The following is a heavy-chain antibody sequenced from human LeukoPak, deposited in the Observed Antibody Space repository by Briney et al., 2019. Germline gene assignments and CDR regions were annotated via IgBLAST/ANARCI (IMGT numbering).Heavy chain of an antibody. CDR1: GFTFSSYG. CDR3: ARVGRSNNPAYRAFDY. Sequence: PGGSLTLSCAASGFTFSSYGMHWVRQAPGKGLEWVAVIWYDGSNKYYADSVKGRFTISRDNSKNTLYLQMNSLRAEDTAVYYCARVGRSNNPAYRAFDYWGQGTLVTVSS. CDR2: IWYDGSNK. J-gene: IGHJ4*02. V-gene: IGHV3-33*01. D-gene: IGHD1-14*01.